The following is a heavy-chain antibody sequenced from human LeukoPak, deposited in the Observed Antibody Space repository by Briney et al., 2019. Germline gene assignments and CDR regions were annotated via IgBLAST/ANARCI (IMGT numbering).Heavy chain of an antibody. CDR2: ISSSGSTI. Sequence: GGSLRLSCAASGFTFSSYEMSWVRQAPGKGLEWVSYISSSGSTIYYADSVKGRFTISRDNSKNTLYLQMNSLRAEDTAVYYCAKDAGGGSRPRIAYWGQGTLVTVSS. CDR3: AKDAGGGSRPRIAY. J-gene: IGHJ4*02. CDR1: GFTFSSYE. V-gene: IGHV3-48*03. D-gene: IGHD3-10*01.